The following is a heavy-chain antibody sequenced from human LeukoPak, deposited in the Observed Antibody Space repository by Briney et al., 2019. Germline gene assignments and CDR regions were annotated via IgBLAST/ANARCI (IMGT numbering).Heavy chain of an antibody. Sequence: SETLSLTCTVSGGSISSSSYYWGWIRQPPGKGLEWIGSIYYSGSTYYNPSLKSQVTISVDTSKNQFSLKLSSVTAADTAVYYCAKRIAVAGTGDNWFDPWGQGTLVTVSS. J-gene: IGHJ5*02. CDR1: GGSISSSSYY. CDR3: AKRIAVAGTGDNWFDP. V-gene: IGHV4-39*01. CDR2: IYYSGST. D-gene: IGHD6-19*01.